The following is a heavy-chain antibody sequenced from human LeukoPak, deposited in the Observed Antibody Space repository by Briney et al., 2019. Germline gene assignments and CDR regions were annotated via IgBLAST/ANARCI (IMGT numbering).Heavy chain of an antibody. CDR1: GYSISSGYY. CDR2: IYHSGST. D-gene: IGHD4-17*01. J-gene: IGHJ5*02. CDR3: ARDSFNDYGDHTGWFDP. Sequence: SETLSLTCTVSGYSISSGYYWGWIRQPPGKGLEWIGSIYHSGSTYYNPSLKSRVTISVDTSKNQFSLKLSSVTAADTAVYYCARDSFNDYGDHTGWFDPWGQGTLVTVSS. V-gene: IGHV4-38-2*02.